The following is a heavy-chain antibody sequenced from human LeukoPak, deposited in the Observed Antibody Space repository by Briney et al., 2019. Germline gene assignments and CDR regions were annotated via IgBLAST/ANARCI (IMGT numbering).Heavy chain of an antibody. CDR1: GFTFSSYA. Sequence: GGSLRLSCAASGFTFSSYAMHWARQAPGKGLEWVSAISGSGGSTYYADSVKGRFTISRDNSKNTLYLQMNSLRAEDTAVYYCAKDPLPVRGVPDYWGQGTLVTVSS. J-gene: IGHJ4*02. CDR2: ISGSGGST. V-gene: IGHV3-23*01. D-gene: IGHD3-10*01. CDR3: AKDPLPVRGVPDY.